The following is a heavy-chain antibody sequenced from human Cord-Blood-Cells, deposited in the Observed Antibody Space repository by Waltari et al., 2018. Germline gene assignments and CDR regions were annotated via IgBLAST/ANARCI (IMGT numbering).Heavy chain of an antibody. V-gene: IGHV1-46*01. CDR2: INPRGGST. CDR1: GYTFTSYY. CDR3: ASHYGGNAFDI. J-gene: IGHJ3*02. Sequence: QVQLVQSGAEVKKPGASVKVSCKASGYTFTSYYMHWVRQAPGQGLEWMGIINPRGGSTSYAQKCQGRVTMTRDTSTSTVYMALRSLGSEDTAVYYCASHYGGNAFDIWGQGTMVTVSS. D-gene: IGHD4-17*01.